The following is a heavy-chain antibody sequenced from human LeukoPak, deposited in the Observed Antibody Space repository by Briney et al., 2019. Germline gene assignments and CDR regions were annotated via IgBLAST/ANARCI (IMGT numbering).Heavy chain of an antibody. Sequence: GASVKVSCKASGGTFSSYAISWVRQAPGQGLEWMGGIIPIFGTANYAQKFQGRVTITADESTSTAYMELSSLRFEDTAVYYCAIRTSKGFDPWGQGTLVTVSS. V-gene: IGHV1-69*13. CDR3: AIRTSKGFDP. CDR2: IIPIFGTA. D-gene: IGHD2-2*01. J-gene: IGHJ5*02. CDR1: GGTFSSYA.